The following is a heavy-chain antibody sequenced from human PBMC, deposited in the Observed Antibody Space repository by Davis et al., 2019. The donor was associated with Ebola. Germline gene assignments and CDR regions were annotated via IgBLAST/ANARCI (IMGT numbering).Heavy chain of an antibody. J-gene: IGHJ4*02. V-gene: IGHV3-9*01. CDR3: AKDGGTVEIWD. Sequence: PGGSLRLSCAASGFTFDDYAMHWVRQAPGKGLEWVSGISWNSSSIGYADSVKGRFTISRDNAKNSLYLQMNSLRAEDTALYYCAKDGGTVEIWDWGQGTLVTVSS. D-gene: IGHD3-16*01. CDR2: ISWNSSSI. CDR1: GFTFDDYA.